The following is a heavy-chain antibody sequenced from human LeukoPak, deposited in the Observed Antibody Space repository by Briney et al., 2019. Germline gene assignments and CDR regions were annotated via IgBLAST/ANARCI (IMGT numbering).Heavy chain of an antibody. D-gene: IGHD6-13*01. CDR2: ISSSSSTI. Sequence: GGSLRLSCAASGFTFSSYSMNWVRQAPGKGLEWVSYISSSSSTIYYADSVKGRFTISRDNAKNSLYLQMNSLRAEDTAVYYCARDASSSWYRAEYFQHWGQGTLVTVSS. J-gene: IGHJ1*01. CDR3: ARDASSSWYRAEYFQH. V-gene: IGHV3-48*01. CDR1: GFTFSSYS.